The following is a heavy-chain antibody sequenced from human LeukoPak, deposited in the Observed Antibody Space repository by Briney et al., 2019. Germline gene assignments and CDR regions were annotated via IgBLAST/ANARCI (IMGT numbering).Heavy chain of an antibody. CDR3: ARLYDSSGYYYPFDY. CDR1: GGSISSYY. D-gene: IGHD3-22*01. J-gene: IGHJ4*02. CDR2: IYYSGST. V-gene: IGHV4-59*08. Sequence: SETLSLTCTVSGGSISSYYWSWIRQPPGKGLEWIGYIYYSGSTNYNPSLKSRVTISVDTSKNHFSLKLSSVTAADTAVYYCARLYDSSGYYYPFDYWGQGTLVTVSS.